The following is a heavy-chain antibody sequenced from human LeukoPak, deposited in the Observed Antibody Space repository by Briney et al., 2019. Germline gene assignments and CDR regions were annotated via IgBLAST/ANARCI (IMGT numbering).Heavy chain of an antibody. CDR3: ASPGIDGYNGLGY. Sequence: SGTLSLTYTVSGGSISSYYWSWIRQPPGKGLEWIGYIYYSGSTNYNPSLKSRVTISVDTSKNQFSLKLSSVTAADTAVYYCASPGIDGYNGLGYWGQGTLVTVSS. D-gene: IGHD5-12*01. CDR2: IYYSGST. CDR1: GGSISSYY. J-gene: IGHJ4*02. V-gene: IGHV4-59*08.